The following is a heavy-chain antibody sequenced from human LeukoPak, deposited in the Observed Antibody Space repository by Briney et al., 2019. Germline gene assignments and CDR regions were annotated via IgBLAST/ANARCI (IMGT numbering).Heavy chain of an antibody. CDR2: TYYRSKWYN. V-gene: IGHV6-1*01. D-gene: IGHD4-17*01. CDR3: ARDYGDDVYVLDY. Sequence: SQTLSLTCAISGDSVPSNSAAWNWIRQSPSRGLEWLGRTYYRSKWYNDYAVSVKSRITINPATSKNQFSLQLNSVTPEDTAVYYCARDYGDDVYVLDYWGQGTLVTVSA. J-gene: IGHJ4*02. CDR1: GDSVPSNSAA.